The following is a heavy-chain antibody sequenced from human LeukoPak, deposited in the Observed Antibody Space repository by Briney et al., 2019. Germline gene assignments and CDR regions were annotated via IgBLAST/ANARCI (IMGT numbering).Heavy chain of an antibody. V-gene: IGHV4-4*02. CDR1: NGTISSTNW. CDR3: VRVVVVSATLKDWFDP. CDR2: IYHSGTT. D-gene: IGHD2-15*01. J-gene: IGHJ5*02. Sequence: SETLSLTCAVSNGTISSTNWWSWVRQSPGKGLEYIGEIYHSGTTNYNPSLKSRVTISLDKSKNHFSLKLTSVTAADTAVYYCVRVVVVSATLKDWFDPWGQGILVTVSS.